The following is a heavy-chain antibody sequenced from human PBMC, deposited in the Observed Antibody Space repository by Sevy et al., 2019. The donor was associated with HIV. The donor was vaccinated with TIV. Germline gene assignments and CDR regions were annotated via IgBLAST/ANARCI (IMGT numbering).Heavy chain of an antibody. J-gene: IGHJ3*02. Sequence: GGSLRLSCAASGFTVSSNYMSWVRQAPGKGLEWVSVIYSGGSTYYADSLKGRFTISRDNSKNTLYLQMNSLRAEDTAVYYSAKATEYSSSDDAFDIWGQGTMVTVSS. CDR1: GFTVSSNY. CDR2: IYSGGST. V-gene: IGHV3-53*01. CDR3: AKATEYSSSDDAFDI. D-gene: IGHD6-6*01.